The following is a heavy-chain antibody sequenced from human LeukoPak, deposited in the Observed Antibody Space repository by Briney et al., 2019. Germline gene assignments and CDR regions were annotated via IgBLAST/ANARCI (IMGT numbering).Heavy chain of an antibody. CDR2: IYTSGST. Sequence: SETLSLTCTVSGGSISSGGYYWSWIRQPPGKGLEWIGRIYTSGSTNYNPSLKSRVTISVDTSKNQFSLKLSSVTAADTAVYYCARVYDFWSGYSGNDAFDIWGQGTMVTVSS. CDR3: ARVYDFWSGYSGNDAFDI. CDR1: GGSISSGGYY. V-gene: IGHV4-61*02. D-gene: IGHD3-3*01. J-gene: IGHJ3*02.